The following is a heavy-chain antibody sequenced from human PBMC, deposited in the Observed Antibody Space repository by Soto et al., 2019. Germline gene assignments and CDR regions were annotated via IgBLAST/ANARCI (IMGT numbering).Heavy chain of an antibody. CDR1: GFTFSTYT. CDR2: MSYDGSNK. CDR3: ARTRGAYYDFWSGPRSTYYYYSMDV. J-gene: IGHJ6*02. Sequence: QVHLVESGGGVVQPGRSLRLSCAASGFTFSTYTMHWVRQAPGKGLEWVAVMSYDGSNKYYADSVKGRFTVSRDNSKNTLYRQMNSLRAKDTAVYYCARTRGAYYDFWSGPRSTYYYYSMDVWGQGTLVTVSS. V-gene: IGHV3-30-3*01. D-gene: IGHD3-3*01.